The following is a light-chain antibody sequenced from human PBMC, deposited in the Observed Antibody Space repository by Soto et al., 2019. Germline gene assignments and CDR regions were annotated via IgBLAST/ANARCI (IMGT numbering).Light chain of an antibody. CDR1: SSNIGRNT. CDR3: AAWDDSLNGPV. V-gene: IGLV1-44*01. J-gene: IGLJ2*01. Sequence: QSVLTQPLSASGTPGQRVTISCSGSSSNIGRNTVNWYQQVPGTAPKLLIYSNNQRPSGVPDRFSGSKSDTSASLAISGLQSEDEADYYCAAWDDSLNGPVFGGGTKVTVL. CDR2: SNN.